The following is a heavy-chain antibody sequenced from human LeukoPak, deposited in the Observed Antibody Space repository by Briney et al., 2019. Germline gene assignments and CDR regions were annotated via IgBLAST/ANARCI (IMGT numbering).Heavy chain of an antibody. J-gene: IGHJ4*02. CDR3: ARNGVGYCSSTSCYVIDY. CDR1: GFTFSHYS. V-gene: IGHV3-21*01. CDR2: ISSSSSYI. D-gene: IGHD2-2*01. Sequence: PGGSLRLSCAASGFTFSHYSMNWVRQAPGKGLEWVSSISSSSSYIYYADSVKGRFTISRDNAKNSLYLQMNSLRAEDTAVYYCARNGVGYCSSTSCYVIDYWGQGTLVTVSS.